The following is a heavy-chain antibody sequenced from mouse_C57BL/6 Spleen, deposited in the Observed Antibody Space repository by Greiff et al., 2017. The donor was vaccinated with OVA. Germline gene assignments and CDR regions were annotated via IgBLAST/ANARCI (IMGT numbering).Heavy chain of an antibody. CDR1: GFTFSDAW. D-gene: IGHD5-1*01. CDR3: TRPSNWYFDV. V-gene: IGHV6-6*01. J-gene: IGHJ1*03. Sequence: EVKVEESGGGLVQPGGSMKLSCAASGFTFSDAWMDWVRQSPEKGLEWVAEIRKKANNDETYYVEFVKGRFTISKDDSKSSVYLQINSLRAEYTGIYYCTRPSNWYFDVWGTGTTVTVSS. CDR2: IRKKANNDET.